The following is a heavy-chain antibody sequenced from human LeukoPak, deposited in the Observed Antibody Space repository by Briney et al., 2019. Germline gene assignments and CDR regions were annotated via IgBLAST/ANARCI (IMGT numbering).Heavy chain of an antibody. D-gene: IGHD3-9*01. CDR1: GYTFTGYY. Sequence: ASVKVSCKASGYTFTGYYMHWVRQAPGQGLEWMGWINPDSGGTNYAQKFQGRVTMTRDTSISPAYMELSRLRSDDTAVYYCARVRDDILTGYYAEYFQHWGQGTLVTVSS. V-gene: IGHV1-2*02. J-gene: IGHJ1*01. CDR2: INPDSGGT. CDR3: ARVRDDILTGYYAEYFQH.